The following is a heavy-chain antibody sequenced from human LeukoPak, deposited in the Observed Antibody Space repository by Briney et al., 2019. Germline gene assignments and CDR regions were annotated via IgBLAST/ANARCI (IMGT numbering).Heavy chain of an antibody. CDR3: ARLLGDSTIYDL. Sequence: SETLSLTCGVSGGAITNYYWNWIRQAPGKGLEWLGYIYYTGSTTYNPSVKSRITISLDTSKKQISLKLRSVTAADTAMYYCARLLGDSTIYDLWGQGTLVTVSS. CDR1: GGAITNYY. V-gene: IGHV4-59*01. D-gene: IGHD3-16*01. J-gene: IGHJ5*02. CDR2: IYYTGST.